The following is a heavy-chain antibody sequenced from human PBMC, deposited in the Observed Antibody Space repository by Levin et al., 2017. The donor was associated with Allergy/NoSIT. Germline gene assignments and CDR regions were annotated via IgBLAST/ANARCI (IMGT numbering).Heavy chain of an antibody. Sequence: GGSLRLSCVASGFSLGSFGMHWLRQAPGKGLEWVAVISYDGRNKYYADSVKDRFTVSRDNSKNTLYLQMNSLRTEDTAIYYCARDYGDYLHNFDYWGQGTLVTVSS. CDR2: ISYDGRNK. D-gene: IGHD4-17*01. V-gene: IGHV3-30*19. CDR1: GFSLGSFG. CDR3: ARDYGDYLHNFDY. J-gene: IGHJ4*02.